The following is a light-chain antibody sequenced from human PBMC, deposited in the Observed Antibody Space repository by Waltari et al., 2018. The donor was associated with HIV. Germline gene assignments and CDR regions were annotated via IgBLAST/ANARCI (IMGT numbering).Light chain of an antibody. Sequence: QSVLTQPPSASGTPGQRVTISCSGSSSNIGSNTVNWYQQLPGTAPKLLIYRNNQRPSGVPDRFSGSKSGTSASLAISGLRSEDEADYSCAAWDDSLSGWVFGGGTKLTVL. CDR2: RNN. J-gene: IGLJ3*02. CDR1: SSNIGSNT. CDR3: AAWDDSLSGWV. V-gene: IGLV1-44*01.